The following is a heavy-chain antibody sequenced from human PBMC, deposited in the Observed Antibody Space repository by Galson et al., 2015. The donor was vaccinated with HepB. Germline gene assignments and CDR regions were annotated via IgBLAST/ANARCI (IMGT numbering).Heavy chain of an antibody. CDR2: INSDGSST. V-gene: IGHV3-74*01. D-gene: IGHD1-1*01. CDR1: GFTFSSYW. CDR3: ATIAIGNNWGY. J-gene: IGHJ4*02. Sequence: LRLSCAASGFTFSSYWMHWVRQAPGKGLVWVSRINSDGSSTSYADSVKGRFTISRDNAKNTLYLQMNSLRAEDTAVYYCATIAIGNNWGYWGQGTLVTVSS.